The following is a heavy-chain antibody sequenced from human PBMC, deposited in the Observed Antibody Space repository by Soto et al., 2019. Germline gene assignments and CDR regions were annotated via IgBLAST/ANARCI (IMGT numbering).Heavy chain of an antibody. J-gene: IGHJ4*02. V-gene: IGHV3-53*01. CDR3: AKVPAYDYVWGTYYYFDY. Sequence: GGSLRLSCAASGFTVSSNYMSWVRQAPGKGLEWVSVIYSGGSTYYADSVKGRFTISRDNSKNTLYLQMNSLRAEDTAVYYCAKVPAYDYVWGTYYYFDYWGLGALVTVSS. D-gene: IGHD3-16*01. CDR2: IYSGGST. CDR1: GFTVSSNY.